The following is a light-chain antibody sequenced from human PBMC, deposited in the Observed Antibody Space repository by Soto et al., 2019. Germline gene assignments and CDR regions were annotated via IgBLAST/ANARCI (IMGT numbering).Light chain of an antibody. CDR1: QSVSTN. J-gene: IGKJ4*01. CDR2: GAS. CDR3: QEYNNWPLT. V-gene: IGKV3-15*01. Sequence: EVVVTQSPATLSVSPGERVTLSCRASQSVSTNLAWYQQKPGQVPRHLIYGASTRATDIPARFSGSGSGTEFTLTISSLQSEDLAVYYCQEYNNWPLTFGGGTKVEIK.